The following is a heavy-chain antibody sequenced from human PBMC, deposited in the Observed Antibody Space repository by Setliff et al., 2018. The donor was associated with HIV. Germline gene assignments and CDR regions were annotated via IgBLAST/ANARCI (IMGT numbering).Heavy chain of an antibody. J-gene: IGHJ4*02. CDR2: ITYSGSA. Sequence: SETLRLSCAASGFNFKTYGMTWIRQPPGKGLEWIGYITYSGSAYYNPSLKSRVTISIDTSNNQISLRLSSVTAADTAMYYCVRDDYGYNGKGFDYWGPGTLVTVSS. CDR3: VRDDYGYNGKGFDY. V-gene: IGHV4-30-4*01. D-gene: IGHD4-17*01. CDR1: GFNFKTYG.